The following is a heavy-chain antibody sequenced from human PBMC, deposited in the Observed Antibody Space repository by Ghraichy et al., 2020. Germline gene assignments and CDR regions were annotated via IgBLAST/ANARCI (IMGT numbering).Heavy chain of an antibody. CDR3: ARVLNMYYYDY. D-gene: IGHD3-10*01. J-gene: IGHJ4*02. Sequence: GESLNISCAASGFTFSSYWMHWVRQAPGKGLVWVARINSDGSSTTYADYVKGRFTISRDNAKNTLYLQMNSLRVEDTAVYYCARVLNMYYYDYWGQGTLVTVSS. V-gene: IGHV3-74*01. CDR2: INSDGSST. CDR1: GFTFSSYW.